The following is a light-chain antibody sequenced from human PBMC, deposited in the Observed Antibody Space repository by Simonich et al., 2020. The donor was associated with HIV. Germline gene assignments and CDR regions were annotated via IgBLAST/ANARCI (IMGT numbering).Light chain of an antibody. J-gene: IGKJ3*01. CDR1: QSITNN. V-gene: IGKV3-15*01. CDR3: QHYNNWLFT. CDR2: DAS. Sequence: EIVMTQSPATLSVPPGDRATLSCRASQSITNNLAWYQQKPGQAPRLLIYDASTRATGIPARFSGSGSGTEFTLTISSMQSGDFAVYYCQHYNNWLFTFGPGTKVDVK.